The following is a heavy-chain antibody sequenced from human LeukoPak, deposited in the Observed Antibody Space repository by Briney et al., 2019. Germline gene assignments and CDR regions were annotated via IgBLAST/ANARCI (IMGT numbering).Heavy chain of an antibody. CDR1: GYTFTGYY. V-gene: IGHV1-2*02. J-gene: IGHJ4*02. CDR3: ARSLGYIKSWYLDY. Sequence: ASVKVSCKASGYTFTGYYIHWVRQAPGQGLEWMGWINPNNGGTNYAQKFQGRVTMTRDTSITTAYMELSRLRSDDTAVYYCARSLGYIKSWYLDYWGQGTLVTVSS. CDR2: INPNNGGT. D-gene: IGHD6-13*01.